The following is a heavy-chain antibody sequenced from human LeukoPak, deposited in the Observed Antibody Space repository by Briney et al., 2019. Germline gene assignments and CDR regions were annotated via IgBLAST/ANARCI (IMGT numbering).Heavy chain of an antibody. D-gene: IGHD5-12*01. CDR3: ARDRKWLLGGGYFDY. Sequence: GGSLRLSCAASGFTFSSYAMHWVRQAPGKGLEWVAVISYDGSNKYYADSVKGRFTISRDNSKNTLYLQMNSLRAEDTAVYYCARDRKWLLGGGYFDYWGQGTLVTVSS. J-gene: IGHJ4*02. V-gene: IGHV3-30*04. CDR2: ISYDGSNK. CDR1: GFTFSSYA.